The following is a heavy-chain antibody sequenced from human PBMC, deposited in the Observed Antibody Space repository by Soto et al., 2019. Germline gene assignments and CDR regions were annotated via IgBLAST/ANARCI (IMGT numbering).Heavy chain of an antibody. D-gene: IGHD4-17*01. J-gene: IGHJ5*02. V-gene: IGHV1-8*01. Sequence: ASVKVSCKASGYTFTSYDINWVRQATGQGLEYLGWMNPNSGNTGYVQKFQGRVTMTRDTSISTAYMELSSLRSEDSAVYFCARGIKYGAYSRWFDPWGQGALVTVSS. CDR3: ARGIKYGAYSRWFDP. CDR1: GYTFTSYD. CDR2: MNPNSGNT.